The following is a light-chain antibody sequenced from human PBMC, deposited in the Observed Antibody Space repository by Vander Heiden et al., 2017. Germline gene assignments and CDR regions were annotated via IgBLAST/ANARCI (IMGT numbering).Light chain of an antibody. J-gene: IGKJ2*01. CDR1: QSVSSSY. CDR3: QQYGSTPRYT. CDR2: GAS. Sequence: EIVLTQSPGTLSLSPGERATLSCRASQSVSSSYLAWYQQKPGQAPRLLIYGASSRATGIPDRFSGSGYGTDFTLTISRLEPEDFAVYYCQQYGSTPRYTFGQGTKLXIK. V-gene: IGKV3-20*01.